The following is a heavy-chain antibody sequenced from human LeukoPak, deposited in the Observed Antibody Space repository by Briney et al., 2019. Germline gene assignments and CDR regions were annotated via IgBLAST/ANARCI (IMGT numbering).Heavy chain of an antibody. V-gene: IGHV3-7*01. CDR2: IKQDGSEK. CDR3: GISPDLVAVADTGLDY. J-gene: IGHJ4*02. D-gene: IGHD2-15*01. CDR1: GFTFSSYW. Sequence: GGSLRLSCAASGFTFSSYWMSWVRQAPGKGLEWVANIKQDGSEKYYVDSVKGRFTISRDNAKNSLYLQMNSLRAEDTAVYYCGISPDLVAVADTGLDYGGQGTPVTAS.